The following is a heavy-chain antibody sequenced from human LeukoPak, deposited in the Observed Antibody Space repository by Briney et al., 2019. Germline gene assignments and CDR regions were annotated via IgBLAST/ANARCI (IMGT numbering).Heavy chain of an antibody. J-gene: IGHJ4*02. V-gene: IGHV4-34*01. Sequence: SETLSLTCAVYGGFFSGYYWSWIRQPPGKGLERIGEINHSGSTNYNPSLKSRVTISVDTSKNQFSLKLSSVTAADTAVYYCARQGDLRIAAAGTFDYWGQGTLVTVSS. CDR3: ARQGDLRIAAAGTFDY. D-gene: IGHD6-13*01. CDR2: INHSGST. CDR1: GGFFSGYY.